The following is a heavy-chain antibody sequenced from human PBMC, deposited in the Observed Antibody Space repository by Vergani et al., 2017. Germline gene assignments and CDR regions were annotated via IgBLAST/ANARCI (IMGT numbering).Heavy chain of an antibody. D-gene: IGHD3-3*01. CDR2: ISGSGGST. CDR1: GFTFSSYA. V-gene: IGHV3-23*04. Sequence: VQLVESGGGLVQPGGSLRLSCAASGFTFSSYAMSWVRQAPGKGLEWVSAISGSGGSTYYADSVKGRFTISRDNSKNTLYLQMNSLRAEDTAVYYCAKDHPNYYDFWSGYYSGENWFDPWGQGTLVTVSS. J-gene: IGHJ5*02. CDR3: AKDHPNYYDFWSGYYSGENWFDP.